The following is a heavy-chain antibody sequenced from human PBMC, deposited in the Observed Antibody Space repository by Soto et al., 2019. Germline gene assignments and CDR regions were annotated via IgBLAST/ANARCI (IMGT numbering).Heavy chain of an antibody. J-gene: IGHJ4*02. Sequence: PGGSLRLSSAASGVPFSSYAMSWVRQAPGKGLEWVSAISGSGGSTYYADSVKGRFTISRDNSKNTLYLQMNSLRAEDTAVYYCAKAIHPFPIFDYWGQGTLVTVSS. CDR3: AKAIHPFPIFDY. CDR2: ISGSGGST. CDR1: GVPFSSYA. V-gene: IGHV3-23*01. D-gene: IGHD2-21*01.